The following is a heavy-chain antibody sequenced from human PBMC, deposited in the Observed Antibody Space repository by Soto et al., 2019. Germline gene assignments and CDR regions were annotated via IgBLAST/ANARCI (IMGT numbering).Heavy chain of an antibody. CDR2: IIPILGIA. CDR1: GGTFSSYT. CDR3: ARDRTGYSSGWYSDAFDI. V-gene: IGHV1-69*08. J-gene: IGHJ3*02. Sequence: QVQLVQSGAEVKKPGSSVKVSCKASGGTFSSYTISWVRQAPGQGLEWMGRIIPILGIANYAQKFQGRVTITADKSTITAYMELSSLRSEDTAVYYCARDRTGYSSGWYSDAFDIWGQGTMVTVSS. D-gene: IGHD6-19*01.